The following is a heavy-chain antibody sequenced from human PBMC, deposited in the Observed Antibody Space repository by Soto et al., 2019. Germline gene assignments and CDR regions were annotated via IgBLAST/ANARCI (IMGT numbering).Heavy chain of an antibody. CDR3: ARVGYDSSGTHRWWFDP. Sequence: QVQLVQSGAEVKKPGSSVKVSCKASGGTFSSYAISWVRQAPGQGLERMGGIIPIFGTANYAQKFQGRVTITADKSTSTAYMELSSLRSEDTAVYYCARVGYDSSGTHRWWFDPWGQGTLVTVSS. CDR2: IIPIFGTA. V-gene: IGHV1-69*06. J-gene: IGHJ5*02. D-gene: IGHD3-22*01. CDR1: GGTFSSYA.